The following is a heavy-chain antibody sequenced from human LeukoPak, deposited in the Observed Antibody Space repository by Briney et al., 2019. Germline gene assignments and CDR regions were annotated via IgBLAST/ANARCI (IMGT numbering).Heavy chain of an antibody. CDR2: INPNSGGT. J-gene: IGHJ6*03. CDR3: ARVGPDLCSSTSCYTRGVYYYYYMDV. CDR1: GYTSTGYY. D-gene: IGHD2-2*02. Sequence: GASVKVSCKASGYTSTGYYMHWVRQAPGQGLEWMGWINPNSGGTNYAQKFQGRVTTTRDTSISTAYMELSRLRSDDTAVYYCARVGPDLCSSTSCYTRGVYYYYYMDVWGKGTTVTVSS. V-gene: IGHV1-2*02.